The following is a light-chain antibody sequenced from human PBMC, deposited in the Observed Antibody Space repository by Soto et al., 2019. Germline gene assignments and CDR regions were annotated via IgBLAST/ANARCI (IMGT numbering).Light chain of an antibody. Sequence: QSVLTQPPSASGTPGQGVAISCSGSSSNMGSNTVNWYQHLPGTAPKLLIYNDNQRPSGVPDRFFGSKSGTSASLAITGLQSEDEADYYCAAWDGSLNHILFGGGTQLTAL. V-gene: IGLV1-44*01. J-gene: IGLJ2*01. CDR3: AAWDGSLNHIL. CDR2: NDN. CDR1: SSNMGSNT.